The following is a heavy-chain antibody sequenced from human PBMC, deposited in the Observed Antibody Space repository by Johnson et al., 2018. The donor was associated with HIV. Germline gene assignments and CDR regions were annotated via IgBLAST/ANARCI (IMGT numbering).Heavy chain of an antibody. J-gene: IGHJ3*02. CDR2: ISYDGSNK. CDR3: ATPQEGYSAFDI. Sequence: QMQLVESGGGVVQPWRSLRLSCAASGFTFSSYGMHWVRQAPGKGLEWVAVISYDGSNKYYADSVKGRFTISRDNSKNTLYLQMNSLRAEDTAVYYCATPQEGYSAFDIWGQGTMVTVSS. CDR1: GFTFSSYG. D-gene: IGHD2-15*01. V-gene: IGHV3-30*03.